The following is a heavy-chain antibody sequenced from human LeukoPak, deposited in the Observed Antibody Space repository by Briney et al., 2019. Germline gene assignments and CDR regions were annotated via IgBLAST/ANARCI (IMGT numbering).Heavy chain of an antibody. D-gene: IGHD6-13*01. CDR2: IKQDGSEK. CDR1: GFTFSSYW. Sequence: GGSLRLSCAASGFTFSSYWMSWVRQAPGKGLEWVANIKQDGSEKYYVDSVKGRFTISRDNSKNTLYLQMNSLRAEDTAVYYCAKVSGWGGSSWGLDYWGQGTLVTVSS. V-gene: IGHV3-7*03. J-gene: IGHJ4*02. CDR3: AKVSGWGGSSWGLDY.